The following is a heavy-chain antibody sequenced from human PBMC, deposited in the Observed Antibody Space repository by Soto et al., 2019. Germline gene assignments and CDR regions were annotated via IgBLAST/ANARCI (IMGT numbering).Heavy chain of an antibody. Sequence: GGSLRLSCAASGFTFSSYWMHWVRQAPGKGLVWVSRINSDGSSTSYADSVKGRFTISRDNAKNTLYLQMNSLRAEDTAVYYCAHRIAAAGSGMDVWGQGTTVTVSS. V-gene: IGHV3-74*01. CDR1: GFTFSSYW. D-gene: IGHD6-13*01. J-gene: IGHJ6*02. CDR2: INSDGSST. CDR3: AHRIAAAGSGMDV.